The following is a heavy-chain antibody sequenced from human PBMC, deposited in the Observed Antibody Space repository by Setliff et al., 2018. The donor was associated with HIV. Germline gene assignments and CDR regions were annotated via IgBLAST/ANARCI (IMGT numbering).Heavy chain of an antibody. D-gene: IGHD2-2*02. CDR3: AKSIRSYTPSPTFDY. CDR2: VGVSGSGGTR. J-gene: IGHJ4*02. V-gene: IGHV3-23*01. CDR1: GFAFSTFD. Sequence: GGSLRLSCAAFGFAFSTFDMNWVRQVQGKGLEWVAAVGVSGSGGTRYYADSVRGRFTISRDDSKDTVYLEMKSLRGDDTAIYYRAKSIRSYTPSPTFDYWGQGSLVTVSS.